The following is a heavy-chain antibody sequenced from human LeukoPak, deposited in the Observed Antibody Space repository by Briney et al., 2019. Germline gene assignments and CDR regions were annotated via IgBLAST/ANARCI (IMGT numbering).Heavy chain of an antibody. V-gene: IGHV3-23*01. D-gene: IGHD6-6*01. CDR2: ISDNGGST. Sequence: GSLRLSCVDSGFTFSSYAMSWVRQVPGKGLEWVSGISDNGGSTYYADSVKGRFTISRDNSKNMLFLQMNSLMDDDTAVYYCAKRVPYSSSSVYFDSWGQGTLVTVSS. J-gene: IGHJ4*02. CDR3: AKRVPYSSSSVYFDS. CDR1: GFTFSSYA.